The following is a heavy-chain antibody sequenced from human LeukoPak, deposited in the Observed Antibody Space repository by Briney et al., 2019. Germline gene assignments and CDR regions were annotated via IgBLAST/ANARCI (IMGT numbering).Heavy chain of an antibody. D-gene: IGHD6-6*01. CDR1: GFTFSDYY. Sequence: PGGSLRLSCAASGFTFSDYYMSWIRQAPGKGLEWVSYISSSGSTIYYADSVKGRFTISRDNAKNSLYLQMNSLRAEDTAVYYCARVFEDSSTPIDYWGQGTLVTVSS. CDR3: ARVFEDSSTPIDY. J-gene: IGHJ4*02. V-gene: IGHV3-11*01. CDR2: ISSSGSTI.